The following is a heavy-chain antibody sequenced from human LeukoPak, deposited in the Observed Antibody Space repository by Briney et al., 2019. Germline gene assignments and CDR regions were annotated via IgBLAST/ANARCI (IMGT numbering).Heavy chain of an antibody. CDR2: IYYSGST. Sequence: SETLSLTCTVSGGSISSYYWSWIRQPPGKGLEWIGYIYYSGSTNYNPSLKSRVTISVDTSKNQFSLKLSSVTAADTAVYYCATAYCSGGSYYFFDYWGQGTLVAVSS. CDR1: GGSISSYY. J-gene: IGHJ4*02. CDR3: ATAYCSGGSYYFFDY. D-gene: IGHD2-15*01. V-gene: IGHV4-59*01.